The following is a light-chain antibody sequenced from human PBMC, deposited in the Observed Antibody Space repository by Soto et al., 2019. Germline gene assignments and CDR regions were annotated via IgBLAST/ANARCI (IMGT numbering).Light chain of an antibody. CDR2: GVT. J-gene: IGLJ1*01. CDR3: SSFTSNSIYV. Sequence: QSALTQPTSVSGSPGQSITISCTGNHNDIGTYDYVSWYQQHPGRAPRLLIHGVTTRPSGISDRFTASKSGLTASLTISGLQPEDAADYYCSSFTSNSIYVFGPGTKVTVL. CDR1: HNDIGTYDY. V-gene: IGLV2-14*03.